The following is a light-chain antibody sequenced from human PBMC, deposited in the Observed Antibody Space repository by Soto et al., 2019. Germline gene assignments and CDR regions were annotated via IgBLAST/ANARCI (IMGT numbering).Light chain of an antibody. CDR2: KDS. CDR1: ALAKQY. CDR3: QSGENRGTYV. Sequence: SYELTQSPSVSVSPGQTARITCSGDALAKQYTHWYQQKPGQAPVLVIYKDSERPSGIPERFSGSSSGTTVTLTISGVQAEDEADYYCQSGENRGTYVFGTGTKVTV. V-gene: IGLV3-25*02. J-gene: IGLJ1*01.